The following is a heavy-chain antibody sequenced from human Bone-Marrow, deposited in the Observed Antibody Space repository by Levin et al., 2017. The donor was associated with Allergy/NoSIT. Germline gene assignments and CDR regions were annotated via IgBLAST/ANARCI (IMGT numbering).Heavy chain of an antibody. Sequence: ASVKVSCAASGLTVSANYMSWVRQAPGRGLEWVSALYSDGRTFYADSVKDRFTIPRDNSKNTLYLQMNSLRAEDTAVYYGARDPRAHKNAFDIWGQGTMVTVSS. CDR3: ARDPRAHKNAFDI. CDR1: GLTVSANY. CDR2: LYSDGRT. V-gene: IGHV3-66*01. D-gene: IGHD5-24*01. J-gene: IGHJ3*02.